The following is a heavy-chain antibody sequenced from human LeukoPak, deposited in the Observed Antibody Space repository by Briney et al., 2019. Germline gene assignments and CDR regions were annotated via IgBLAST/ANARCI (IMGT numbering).Heavy chain of an antibody. Sequence: GESLKISCKGSGYSFTSYWIGWVRQMPGKGLEWMGIIYPGDSDTRYSPSFQGQVTISADKSISTVYLQWSSLKASDSAVYYCATNTMFRGIHAFDIWGQGTMVTVSS. CDR1: GYSFTSYW. V-gene: IGHV5-51*01. D-gene: IGHD3-10*01. CDR2: IYPGDSDT. J-gene: IGHJ3*02. CDR3: ATNTMFRGIHAFDI.